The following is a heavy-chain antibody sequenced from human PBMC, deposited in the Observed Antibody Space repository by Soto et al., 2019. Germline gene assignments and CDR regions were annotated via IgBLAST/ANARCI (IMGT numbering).Heavy chain of an antibody. D-gene: IGHD2-21*02. CDR3: ARFSGGNSPSL. CDR1: GGTFSSYT. V-gene: IGHV1-69*02. J-gene: IGHJ4*02. CDR2: IIPILGIA. Sequence: QVQLVQSGAEVKKPGSSVKVSCKASGGTFSSYTISWVRQAPGQGLEWMGRIIPILGIANYAQKFQGRVTITADKATSTAYMELSSLRSEDTAVYYCARFSGGNSPSLWGQGTLVTVSS.